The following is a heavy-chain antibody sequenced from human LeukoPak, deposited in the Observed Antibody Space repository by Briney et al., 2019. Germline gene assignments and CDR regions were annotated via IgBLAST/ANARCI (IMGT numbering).Heavy chain of an antibody. CDR2: IYYSGST. D-gene: IGHD2-15*01. CDR1: GYSISSSYY. J-gene: IGHJ6*03. Sequence: PSETLSLTCTVSGYSISSSYYWSWIRQPPGKGLEWIGYIYYSGSTNYNPSLKSRVTISVDTSKNQFSLKLSSVTAADTAVYYCARSVEGYCRGGSCYYYSYYMDVWGKGTTVTVSS. V-gene: IGHV4-61*01. CDR3: ARSVEGYCRGGSCYYYSYYMDV.